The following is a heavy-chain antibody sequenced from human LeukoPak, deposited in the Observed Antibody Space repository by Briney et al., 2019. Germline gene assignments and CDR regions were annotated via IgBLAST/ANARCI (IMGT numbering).Heavy chain of an antibody. J-gene: IGHJ4*02. D-gene: IGHD6-6*01. CDR1: GYTFTGYH. CDR2: IAPNSGGT. CDR3: AREYSSSSGRLYDY. V-gene: IGHV1-2*02. Sequence: GASVKVSCKAFGYTFTGYHMHWVRQAPGQGLEWMGWIAPNSGGTNYAQKFQGRVTMTRDTSISTAYMEVSRLRSDDTAVYYCAREYSSSSGRLYDYWGQGTLVTVSS.